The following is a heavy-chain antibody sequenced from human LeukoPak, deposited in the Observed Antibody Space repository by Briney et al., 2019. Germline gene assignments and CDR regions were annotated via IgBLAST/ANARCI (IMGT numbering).Heavy chain of an antibody. D-gene: IGHD5-12*01. V-gene: IGHV1-18*01. CDR3: ARDYRDGYNLYFDY. J-gene: IGHJ4*02. CDR2: ISTYNGNT. Sequence: ASVKVSCKASGYTFTNYNFSWVRPAPGQGLEWMGWISTYNGNTNYAQKLQGRVTMTTDTSTSTAYMELRSLRSDDTAVYYCARDYRDGYNLYFDYWGQGTLVTVSS. CDR1: GYTFTNYN.